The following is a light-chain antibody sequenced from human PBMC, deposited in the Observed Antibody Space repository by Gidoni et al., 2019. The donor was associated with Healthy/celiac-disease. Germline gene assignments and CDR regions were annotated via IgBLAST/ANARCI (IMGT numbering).Light chain of an antibody. CDR1: QGISSY. CDR3: QQYYSTPQ. J-gene: IGKJ4*02. CDR2: YAP. V-gene: IGKV1D-43*01. Sequence: AIRMTQSPFSLSASVGDRVTITCWASQGISSYLAWYQQKPAKSPKLFIYYAPRLQRGVPSRFSGSGSGTDYTLTISSLQPEDFATYYCQQYYSTPQFGGGTKVEIK.